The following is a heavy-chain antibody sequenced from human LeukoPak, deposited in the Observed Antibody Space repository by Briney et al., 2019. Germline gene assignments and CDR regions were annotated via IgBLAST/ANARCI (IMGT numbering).Heavy chain of an antibody. CDR1: GYTFTSYG. CDR2: ISAYNGNT. D-gene: IGHD1-26*01. CDR3: AKDFGLKWELRPMSGY. Sequence: ASVKVSCKASGYTFTSYGISWVRQAPGQGLEWMGWISAYNGNTNYAQKLQGRVTMTTDTSTSTAYMELRSLRSDDTAVYYCAKDFGLKWELRPMSGYWGQGTLVTVSS. V-gene: IGHV1-18*01. J-gene: IGHJ4*02.